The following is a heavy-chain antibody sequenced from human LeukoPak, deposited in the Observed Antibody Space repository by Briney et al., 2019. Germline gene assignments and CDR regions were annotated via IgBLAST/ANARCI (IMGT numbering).Heavy chain of an antibody. V-gene: IGHV1-2*02. CDR3: ARHPNLDY. CDR1: GYTFTDYY. J-gene: IGHJ4*02. Sequence: ASVKVSCKASGYTFTDYYIHWVRQALGQGLEWMGWINPNSGGTSYAQKFQDRVTLTRDTSIRTAYMELSRLTSDDTAVYYCARHPNLDYWGQGTLVFVSS. CDR2: INPNSGGT.